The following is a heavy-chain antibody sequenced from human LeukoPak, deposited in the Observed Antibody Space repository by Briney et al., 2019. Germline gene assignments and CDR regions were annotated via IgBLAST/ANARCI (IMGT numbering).Heavy chain of an antibody. CDR1: GNTLTDLS. CDR2: FDPEDAEV. D-gene: IGHD2-15*01. V-gene: IGHV1-24*01. Sequence: ASVKVSCKVSGNTLTDLSIHWVRQAPKKGLDWMGGFDPEDAEVIYAEKFQDRVTMTEDPSTDTAYLELSSLRSEDTAVYYCAAEGQWSLVHYFNSWGQGTLVTVSS. CDR3: AAEGQWSLVHYFNS. J-gene: IGHJ4*02.